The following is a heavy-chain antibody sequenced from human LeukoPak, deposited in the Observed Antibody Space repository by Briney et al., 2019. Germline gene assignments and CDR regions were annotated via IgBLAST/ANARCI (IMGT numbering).Heavy chain of an antibody. CDR3: ARDRAFKAFDY. Sequence: GGSLRLSCSASGFTFTTSWMNWVRPAPGKGLEWLASITPNASETYYVDSVRGRFTISRDDDKNSVYLQMNSLRAEDTAVYFCARDRAFKAFDYWGQGNLVSVSS. CDR2: ITPNASET. V-gene: IGHV3-7*01. CDR1: GFTFTTSW. J-gene: IGHJ4*02.